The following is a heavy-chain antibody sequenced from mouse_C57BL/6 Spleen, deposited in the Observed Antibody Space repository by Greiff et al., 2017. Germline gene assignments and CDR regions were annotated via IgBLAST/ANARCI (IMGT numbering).Heavy chain of an antibody. Sequence: QVQLQQSGAELLMPGASVKLSCKASGYTFTSYWMHWVKQRPGQGLEWIGEIDPSDSYTNYNQKFKGKSTLTVDKSSSTAYMPLSSLTSEDSAVYYWARGDAAWFAYWGQGTLVTVSA. CDR2: IDPSDSYT. CDR3: ARGDAAWFAY. V-gene: IGHV1-69*01. D-gene: IGHD3-3*01. J-gene: IGHJ3*01. CDR1: GYTFTSYW.